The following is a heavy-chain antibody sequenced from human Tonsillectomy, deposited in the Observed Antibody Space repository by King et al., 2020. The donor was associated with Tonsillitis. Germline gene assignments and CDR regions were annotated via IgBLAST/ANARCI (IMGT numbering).Heavy chain of an antibody. J-gene: IGHJ4*02. CDR2: VRYEGSQK. Sequence: VQLVESGGGVVQPGGSLRLSCAASGFTFSSYGMHWVRQAPGKGLEWVTFVRYEGSQKYYADSVKGRFTISRDNSKNTLYLQLHSLRTEDTAVYYCAKDPTGGRFGPELNYFDYWGLGTLVTVSS. D-gene: IGHD3-16*01. CDR3: AKDPTGGRFGPELNYFDY. CDR1: GFTFSSYG. V-gene: IGHV3-30*02.